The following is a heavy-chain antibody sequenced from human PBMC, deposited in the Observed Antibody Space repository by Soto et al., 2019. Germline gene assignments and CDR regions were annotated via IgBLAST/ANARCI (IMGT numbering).Heavy chain of an antibody. CDR1: GFTFSSYG. CDR3: ARDGGGLGYSSSSRPYVRTFDY. V-gene: IGHV3-30*03. CDR2: ISYDGSNK. D-gene: IGHD6-6*01. J-gene: IGHJ4*02. Sequence: GGSLRLSCGASGFTFSSYGMHWVRQAPGKGLEWVAVISYDGSNKYYADSVKGRFTISRDNSKNTLYLQMNSLRAEDTAVYYCARDGGGLGYSSSSRPYVRTFDYWGQGTLVTVSS.